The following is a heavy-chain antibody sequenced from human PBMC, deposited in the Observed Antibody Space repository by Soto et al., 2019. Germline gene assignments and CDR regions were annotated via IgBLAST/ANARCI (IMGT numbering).Heavy chain of an antibody. CDR2: IGSSSSHI. CDR3: ARVVVAANHDAFDI. J-gene: IGHJ3*02. V-gene: IGHV3-21*01. CDR1: GFTFSSYS. D-gene: IGHD2-15*01. Sequence: GGSLRLSCAASGFTFSSYSMNWVRQAPGKGLEWVSSIGSSSSHIYYADSVKGRITISRDNGKKSLYLQMNSLRAEDTAVYYCARVVVAANHDAFDIWGQGTMVTVSS.